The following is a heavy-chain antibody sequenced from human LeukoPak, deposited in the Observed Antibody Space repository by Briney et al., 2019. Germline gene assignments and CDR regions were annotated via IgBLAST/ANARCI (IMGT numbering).Heavy chain of an antibody. D-gene: IGHD2-2*01. V-gene: IGHV3-48*02. CDR1: GFTFTSYS. CDR2: ITTSSTTT. J-gene: IGHJ6*02. CDR3: ARDSYCSSTTCYYYYGMDV. Sequence: PGGSLRLSCAASGFTFTSYSMNWVRQAPGKGLEWVSYITTSSTTTYYADSVKGRFTISRDNAKNSLYLQMNSLRDEDTAVYYCARDSYCSSTTCYYYYGMDVWGQGTTVTVSS.